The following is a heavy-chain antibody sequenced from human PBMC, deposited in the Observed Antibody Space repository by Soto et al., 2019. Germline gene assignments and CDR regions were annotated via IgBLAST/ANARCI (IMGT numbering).Heavy chain of an antibody. Sequence: GESLKISCKGSGYSFTSYWISWVRQMPGKGLEWMGRIDPSDSCTNYSPTFQGHVTISADKSISTAYLQWSSLKASDTAMYYCAAPKQLSMGYYYGMDVWGQGTTVTVSS. J-gene: IGHJ6*02. CDR2: IDPSDSCT. CDR1: GYSFTSYW. D-gene: IGHD2-2*01. CDR3: AAPKQLSMGYYYGMDV. V-gene: IGHV5-10-1*01.